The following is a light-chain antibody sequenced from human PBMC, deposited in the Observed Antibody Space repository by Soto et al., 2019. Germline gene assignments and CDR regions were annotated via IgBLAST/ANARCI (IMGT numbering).Light chain of an antibody. J-gene: IGLJ1*01. CDR2: EVS. Sequence: QSALTQPASVSGSPGQSITISCNGTSSDVGGHDYVSWYQQHPGKAPKLTIFEVSNRPSGVSNRFSGPKSGNTASLTISGLQAEDEADYYCSSYTDSNSFYVFGSGTKLTVL. CDR1: SSDVGGHDY. CDR3: SSYTDSNSFYV. V-gene: IGLV2-14*01.